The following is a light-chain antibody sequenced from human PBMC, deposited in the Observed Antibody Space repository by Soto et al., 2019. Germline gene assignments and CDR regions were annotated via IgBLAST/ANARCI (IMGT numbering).Light chain of an antibody. CDR3: QQRRYWRVT. CDR2: DAS. J-gene: IGKJ1*01. Sequence: EIVLTQSPAILSMSPGERATLSCRASQSVSSYFAWYQQKPGQAPRLLIYDASNRATGVPARFSGSGSGTDFTLTISSLEPEDFAVYYCQQRRYWRVTFGQGTKVEIK. V-gene: IGKV3-11*01. CDR1: QSVSSY.